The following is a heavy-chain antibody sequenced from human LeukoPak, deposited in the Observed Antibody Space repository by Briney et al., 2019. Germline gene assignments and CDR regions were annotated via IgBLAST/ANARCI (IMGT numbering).Heavy chain of an antibody. Sequence: SETLSLTCSVSGGSISSYYGSWIRQSAGKGLEWIGRIHTSGSTNYNPSLKSRVTMSADTSKNQFSLKVSFVSAADTGVYYCARAPEFSSGWLLDCWGQGSLVTVSS. J-gene: IGHJ4*02. D-gene: IGHD6-19*01. CDR1: GGSISSYY. CDR3: ARAPEFSSGWLLDC. V-gene: IGHV4-4*07. CDR2: IHTSGST.